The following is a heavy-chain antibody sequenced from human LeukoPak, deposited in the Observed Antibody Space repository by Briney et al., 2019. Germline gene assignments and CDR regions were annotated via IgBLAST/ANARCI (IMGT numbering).Heavy chain of an antibody. V-gene: IGHV4-59*01. Sequence: SETLSLTCTVSGGSISSYYWSWIRQPPGKGLEWIGYIYYSGSTNYNPSLKSRVTISVDTSKNQFSLRLSSVTAADTAVYYCARTGYDSSGSNAFDIWGQGTMVTVSS. CDR1: GGSISSYY. D-gene: IGHD3-22*01. J-gene: IGHJ3*02. CDR3: ARTGYDSSGSNAFDI. CDR2: IYYSGST.